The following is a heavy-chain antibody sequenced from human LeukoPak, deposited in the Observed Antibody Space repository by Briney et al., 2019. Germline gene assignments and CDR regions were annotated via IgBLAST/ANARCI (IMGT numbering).Heavy chain of an antibody. D-gene: IGHD6-19*01. Sequence: SVKVSCKASGGTFSSYAISWVRQAPGQGLEWMGRIIPILGIANYAQKFQGRVTITADKSTSTAYMELSSLRSEDTAVYYCVRGRSQWLERFDYWGQGTLVTVSS. CDR1: GGTFSSYA. CDR3: VRGRSQWLERFDY. CDR2: IIPILGIA. J-gene: IGHJ4*02. V-gene: IGHV1-69*04.